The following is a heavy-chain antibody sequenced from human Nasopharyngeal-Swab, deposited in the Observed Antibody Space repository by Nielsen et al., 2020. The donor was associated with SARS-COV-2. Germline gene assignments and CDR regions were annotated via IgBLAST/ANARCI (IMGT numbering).Heavy chain of an antibody. Sequence: ASVKVSCKASGYTFTNYYMHWVRQAPGQGLEWMGIINPSGGSTSSAQKFQGRVTMTRDTSTSTVYMELSSLRSEDTAVYYCARAEGYYYGSSGYNYWGQGTLVTVSS. CDR1: GYTFTNYY. J-gene: IGHJ4*02. V-gene: IGHV1-46*01. CDR2: INPSGGST. CDR3: ARAEGYYYGSSGYNY. D-gene: IGHD3-22*01.